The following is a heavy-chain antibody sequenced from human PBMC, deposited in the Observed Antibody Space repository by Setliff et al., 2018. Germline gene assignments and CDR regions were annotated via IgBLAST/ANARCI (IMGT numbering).Heavy chain of an antibody. Sequence: GGSLRLSCEGSGFIFGSYAMGWVRQAPGKGLEWLSSISGDGDTTYNADSVNGRFTISRDNSKSTLYLQMNSLSGDDTAVYYCAKFISYYYYGMDGWGQGTTVTVSS. CDR2: ISGDGDTT. J-gene: IGHJ6*02. V-gene: IGHV3-23*01. CDR3: AKFISYYYYGMDG. CDR1: GFIFGSYA.